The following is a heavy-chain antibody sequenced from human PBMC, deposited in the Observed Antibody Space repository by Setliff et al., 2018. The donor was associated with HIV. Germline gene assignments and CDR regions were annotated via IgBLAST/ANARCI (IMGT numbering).Heavy chain of an antibody. CDR3: ARYASGGYFDY. Sequence: PGGSLRLSCAASGFTFATSAMHWVRQAPGKGLEWMTVISYDGSNTDYTDSIKGRFTISRDNSKNTLYLQMNRLTVADTAVYYCARYASGGYFDYWGQGTLVTVSS. CDR1: GFTFATSA. V-gene: IGHV3-30*04. CDR2: ISYDGSNT. J-gene: IGHJ4*02. D-gene: IGHD3-16*01.